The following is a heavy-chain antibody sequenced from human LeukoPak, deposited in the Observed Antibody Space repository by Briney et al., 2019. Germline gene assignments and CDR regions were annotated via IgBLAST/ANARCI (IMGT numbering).Heavy chain of an antibody. Sequence: ASVKVSCKVSGYTLIELPMHWVRQAPGKGLEWMGGFDPEEGETIYAQKFQGRVTMTEDTSTDTAYMELSSLRSEDTAVYYCATDRLRTMVRGVLRSLEGFDPWGQGTLVTVS. D-gene: IGHD3-10*01. J-gene: IGHJ5*02. CDR1: GYTLIELP. V-gene: IGHV1-24*01. CDR2: FDPEEGET. CDR3: ATDRLRTMVRGVLRSLEGFDP.